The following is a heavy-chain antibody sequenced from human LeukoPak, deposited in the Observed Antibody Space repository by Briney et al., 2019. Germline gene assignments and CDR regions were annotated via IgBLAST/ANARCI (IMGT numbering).Heavy chain of an antibody. CDR2: IKQDGSEK. CDR3: ARDEYSGYDSAFDY. J-gene: IGHJ4*02. Sequence: GGSLRLSCAASGFTFSSYWMSWVRQAPGKGLEWVANIKQDGSEKYYVDSVKGRFTISRDNAKNSLYLQMNSLRAEDTAVYYCARDEYSGYDSAFDYWGQGTLVTVSS. CDR1: GFTFSSYW. V-gene: IGHV3-7*01. D-gene: IGHD5-12*01.